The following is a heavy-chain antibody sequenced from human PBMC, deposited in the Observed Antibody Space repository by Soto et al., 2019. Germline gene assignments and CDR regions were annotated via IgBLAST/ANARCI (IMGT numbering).Heavy chain of an antibody. CDR3: ARDHYVYDILTGYGYYYGIDV. CDR2: IYYSGST. Sequence: QVQLQESGPGLVKPSQTLSLTCTVSGGSISSGDYYWSWIRQPPGKGLEWIGYIYYSGSTYYNPSLKSRVNISVDTSKNQFSLELSSVTAADTAVYYCARDHYVYDILTGYGYYYGIDVWGQGTTVTVSS. CDR1: GGSISSGDYY. D-gene: IGHD3-9*01. V-gene: IGHV4-30-4*01. J-gene: IGHJ6*02.